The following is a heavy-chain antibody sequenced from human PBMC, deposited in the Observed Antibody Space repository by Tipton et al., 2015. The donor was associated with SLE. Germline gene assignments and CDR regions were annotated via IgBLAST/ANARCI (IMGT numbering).Heavy chain of an antibody. V-gene: IGHV4-59*02. Sequence: TLSLTCTVSGGSVSTDYWSWIRQPPGKGLEWIGKIYYSGSTNYNPSLQSRVTILLDTSKNQFSLKLTSLTAADTAVYYCARGAPRGHDYGGLFDDWGQGTPVTVSS. CDR2: IYYSGST. CDR1: GGSVSTDY. CDR3: ARGAPRGHDYGGLFDD. J-gene: IGHJ4*02. D-gene: IGHD4-23*01.